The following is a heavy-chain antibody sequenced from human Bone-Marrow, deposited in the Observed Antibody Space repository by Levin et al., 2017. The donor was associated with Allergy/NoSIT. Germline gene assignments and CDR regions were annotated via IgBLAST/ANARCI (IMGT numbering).Heavy chain of an antibody. CDR3: ARVTPPSGLRYFDWSTLDS. J-gene: IGHJ5*01. CDR1: GYTFTDYY. Sequence: GESLKISCEASGYTFTDYYIHWVRQAPGQGLEWMAWINPKSGYTNYAQKFQGRASMTRDTSISTAYMHLNSLTSDDSAVYYCARVTPPSGLRYFDWSTLDSWGQGTLVSVSS. D-gene: IGHD3-9*01. CDR2: INPKSGYT. V-gene: IGHV1-2*02.